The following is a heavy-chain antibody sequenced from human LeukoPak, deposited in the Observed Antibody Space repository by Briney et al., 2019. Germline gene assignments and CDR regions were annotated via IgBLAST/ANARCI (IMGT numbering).Heavy chain of an antibody. V-gene: IGHV3-23*01. J-gene: IGHJ5*02. CDR1: GFTFTNFA. Sequence: GGSLRLSCAVSGFTFTNFAMMWVRQAPGTGLQWLSSITGDGATYYADSVRGRFMVYRDTSKNTLYLQMNSLTAEDTAQYYCAKGAAAGLVDWFDPWDQGTLVTVSS. D-gene: IGHD6-25*01. CDR2: ITGDGAT. CDR3: AKGAAAGLVDWFDP.